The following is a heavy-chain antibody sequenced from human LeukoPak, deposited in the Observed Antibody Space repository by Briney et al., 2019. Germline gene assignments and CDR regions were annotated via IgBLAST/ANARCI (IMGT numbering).Heavy chain of an antibody. D-gene: IGHD3-22*01. V-gene: IGHV4-38-2*02. CDR2: IYHSGST. Sequence: PSETLSLTCTVSGYSISSGYYWGWIRQPPGKGLEWIGNIYHSGSTYYNPSLKSRVTISVDTSKHQFSLKLSSVTAADTAVYYCGRPLSYYSDSSGDNAFDIWGQGTMVTVSS. CDR3: GRPLSYYSDSSGDNAFDI. J-gene: IGHJ3*02. CDR1: GYSISSGYY.